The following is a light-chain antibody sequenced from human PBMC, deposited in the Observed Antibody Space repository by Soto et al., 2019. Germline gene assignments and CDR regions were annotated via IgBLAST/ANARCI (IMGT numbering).Light chain of an antibody. V-gene: IGLV2-11*01. CDR1: SSDVGGYNY. CDR3: CSHAGSNTYV. CDR2: DVT. J-gene: IGLJ1*01. Sequence: QSVLTQPRSVSESPRQALTISCTGTSSDVGGYNYVSWYQQHPGKVPKLMIYDVTKRPSGVPDRFSGSKSGNTASLTISGLQSEDEADYYCCSHAGSNTYVFGTGTKVTVL.